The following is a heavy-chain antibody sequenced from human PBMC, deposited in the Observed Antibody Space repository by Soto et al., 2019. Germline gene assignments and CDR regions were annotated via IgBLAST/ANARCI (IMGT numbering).Heavy chain of an antibody. CDR1: GFTFSSYG. Sequence: PGGSLRLSCAASGFTFSSYGMHWVRQAPGKGLEWVAVISYNGINKYYADTVRGRFTISRDDSKNTLYLQMNSLRAEDTSLYYCAKDSPEDSGWSGGLDYWGQGTLVTVSS. V-gene: IGHV3-30*18. J-gene: IGHJ4*02. CDR3: AKDSPEDSGWSGGLDY. D-gene: IGHD6-19*01. CDR2: ISYNGINK.